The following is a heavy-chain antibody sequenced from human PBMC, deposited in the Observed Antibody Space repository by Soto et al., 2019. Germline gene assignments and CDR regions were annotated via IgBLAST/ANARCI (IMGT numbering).Heavy chain of an antibody. CDR3: ARDRHETTALAPYNGSES. Sequence: EVQLVESGGGLVKPGGSLRLSCAASGFTFSSYSMNWVRQAPGKGLEWVSSISSSSSYVYYADSVKGRFTISRDNAKNSLYLQMNSLTAEDTAVYYCARDRHETTALAPYNGSESWGQGTLVTVSS. CDR1: GFTFSSYS. J-gene: IGHJ5*01. D-gene: IGHD1-1*01. CDR2: ISSSSSYV. V-gene: IGHV3-21*01.